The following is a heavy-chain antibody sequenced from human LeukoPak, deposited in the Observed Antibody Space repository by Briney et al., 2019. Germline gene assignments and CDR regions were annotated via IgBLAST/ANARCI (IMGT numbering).Heavy chain of an antibody. CDR3: ARGSRTFGVVVVVATAGDAFDI. V-gene: IGHV4-30-4*01. CDR2: IDYSGST. D-gene: IGHD2-15*01. J-gene: IGHJ3*02. Sequence: SETLSLTCTVSGGSISSNDYYWSWIRQPPGKGLEWIGYIDYSGSTYYNPSLKSRVTTSLDTSKNQFSLTLSSVTAADTAVYYCARGSRTFGVVVVVATAGDAFDIWGQGTMVTVSS. CDR1: GGSISSNDYY.